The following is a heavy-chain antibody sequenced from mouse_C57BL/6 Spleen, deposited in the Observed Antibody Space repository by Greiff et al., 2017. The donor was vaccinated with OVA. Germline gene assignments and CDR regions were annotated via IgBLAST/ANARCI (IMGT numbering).Heavy chain of an antibody. CDR1: GYAFSSSW. CDR3: ARNWFAY. V-gene: IGHV1-82*01. CDR2: IYPGDGDT. J-gene: IGHJ3*01. Sequence: VQLQQSGPELVKPGASVKISCKASGYAFSSSWMNWVKQRPGKGLEWIGRIYPGDGDTNYNGKFKGKATLTADKSSSTAYMQLSSLTSGDSAVYFCARNWFAYWGQGTLVTVSA.